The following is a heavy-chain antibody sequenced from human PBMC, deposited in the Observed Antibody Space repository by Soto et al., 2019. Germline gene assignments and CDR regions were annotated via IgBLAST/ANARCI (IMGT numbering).Heavy chain of an antibody. CDR1: GGTFSDYG. D-gene: IGHD3-22*01. V-gene: IGHV1-69*13. CDR2: TIPIFGTA. CDR3: ARGWDHYDSSGLLTWFDP. J-gene: IGHJ5*02. Sequence: GASVKVSCKASGGTFSDYGIHWVRLAPGQGLEWMGGTIPIFGTANYAQKFQGRVTIFADESTSTTYMELSSLRSEDTAVYYCARGWDHYDSSGLLTWFDPWGQGTLVTVSS.